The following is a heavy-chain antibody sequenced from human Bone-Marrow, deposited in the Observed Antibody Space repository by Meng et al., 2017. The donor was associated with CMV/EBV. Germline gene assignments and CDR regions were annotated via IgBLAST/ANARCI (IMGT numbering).Heavy chain of an antibody. J-gene: IGHJ6*02. Sequence: GGSLRLSCAASGFTFSTNNMNWVRQAPGKGLEWVAVIWYDGSNKYYADSVKGRFTISRDNSKNTLYLQMNSLRAEDTAVYYCAKVGGAGRRYYYYGMDVWGQGTTVTVSS. D-gene: IGHD3-10*01. CDR3: AKVGGAGRRYYYYGMDV. CDR1: GFTFSTNN. CDR2: IWYDGSNK. V-gene: IGHV3-33*06.